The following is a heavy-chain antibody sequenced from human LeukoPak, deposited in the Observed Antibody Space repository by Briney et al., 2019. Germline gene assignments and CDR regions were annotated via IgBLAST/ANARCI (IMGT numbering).Heavy chain of an antibody. Sequence: GRSLRLSCAASGFTFSSYAMHWVRQAPGKGLEWVAVTSHDETTKYYADSVKGRFTISRDNAKKSVYLQMNSLRAEDTAVYYCARDYANSGSYSHFEFWGQGTLVTVSS. D-gene: IGHD1-26*01. CDR2: TSHDETTK. CDR3: ARDYANSGSYSHFEF. CDR1: GFTFSSYA. V-gene: IGHV3-30*04. J-gene: IGHJ4*02.